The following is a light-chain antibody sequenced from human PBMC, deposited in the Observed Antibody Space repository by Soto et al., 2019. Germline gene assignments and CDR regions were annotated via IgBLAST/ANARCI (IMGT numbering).Light chain of an antibody. CDR1: QSLLHITGETF. CDR2: AAS. J-gene: IGKJ5*01. Sequence: DVVMTQTPLSLSVAPGQPASISCKSSQSLLHITGETFLFWYLQKPGQSPQLLIYAASIRATGIPDRFSGSGSGTHFTLIISRLEPEDFAVYYCQHYGASPPFTFGQGTRLEIK. V-gene: IGKV2-29*01. CDR3: QHYGASPPFT.